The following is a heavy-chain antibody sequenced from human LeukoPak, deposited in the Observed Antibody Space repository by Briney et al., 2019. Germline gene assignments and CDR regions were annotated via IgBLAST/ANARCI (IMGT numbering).Heavy chain of an antibody. D-gene: IGHD1-26*01. CDR1: GFTFSSYS. CDR2: ISSSSRDI. V-gene: IGHV3-21*01. J-gene: IGHJ4*02. Sequence: PGGSLRLSCAVSGFTFSSYSMNWVRQAPGKGLEWVAAISSSSRDIFYADSVKGRFSISRDNTHNSLSLRMNSLGAEDTAVYYCVREAAATLFDYWGQGTLVTVSS. CDR3: VREAAATLFDY.